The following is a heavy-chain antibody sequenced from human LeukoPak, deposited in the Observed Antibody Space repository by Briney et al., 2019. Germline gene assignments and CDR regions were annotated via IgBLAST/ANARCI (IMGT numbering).Heavy chain of an antibody. Sequence: KTGGSLRLSCAASGFTFSSYSMNWVRQAPGKGLEWVSSISSSSSYIYYADSVKGRFTISRDNSKNSLYLQMNSLRSEDTALYYCAKDGGLTGTFEYWGQGTLVTVSS. D-gene: IGHD7-27*01. J-gene: IGHJ4*02. CDR3: AKDGGLTGTFEY. V-gene: IGHV3-21*04. CDR1: GFTFSSYS. CDR2: ISSSSSYI.